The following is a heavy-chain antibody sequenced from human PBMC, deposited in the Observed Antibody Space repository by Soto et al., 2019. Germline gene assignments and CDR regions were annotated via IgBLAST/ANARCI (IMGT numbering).Heavy chain of an antibody. CDR3: ASVTFGGIVLAH. J-gene: IGHJ4*02. D-gene: IGHD3-16*01. CDR1: AASFSKYY. Sequence: PSETVSLTCTVSAASFSKYYWTWIRQPPGKGLEWIGYIYFNGNTKYNPSPEGRLTISIDTSKKEFSLKLTSVTAADAAVYYCASVTFGGIVLAHWGQGTLVTVSS. CDR2: IYFNGNT. V-gene: IGHV4-59*01.